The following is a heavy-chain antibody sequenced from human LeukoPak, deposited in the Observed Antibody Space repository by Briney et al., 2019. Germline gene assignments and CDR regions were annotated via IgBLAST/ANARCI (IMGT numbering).Heavy chain of an antibody. D-gene: IGHD4-23*01. CDR3: ARLTHPLDY. CDR1: GGSSSGYY. Sequence: SETLSLTCAVYGGSSSGYYWSWIRQPPGKGLEWIGEINHSGSTNYNPSLKSRVTISVDTSKNQFSLKLSSVTAADTAVYYCARLTHPLDYWGQGTLVTVSS. V-gene: IGHV4-34*01. J-gene: IGHJ4*02. CDR2: INHSGST.